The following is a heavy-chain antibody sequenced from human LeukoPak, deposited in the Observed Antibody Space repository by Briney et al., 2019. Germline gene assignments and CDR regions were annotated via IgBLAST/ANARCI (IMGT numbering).Heavy chain of an antibody. CDR3: ARDEPVTRVPYYYGMDV. V-gene: IGHV1-8*01. J-gene: IGHJ6*02. D-gene: IGHD4-17*01. CDR2: MNPNSGNT. Sequence: ASVKVSCKASGYTFTSYDINWVRQATGQGLEWMGWMNPNSGNTGYAQKFQGRVTMTRNTSKSTAYMELSSLRSEDTAVYYCARDEPVTRVPYYYGMDVWGQGTTVTVSS. CDR1: GYTFTSYD.